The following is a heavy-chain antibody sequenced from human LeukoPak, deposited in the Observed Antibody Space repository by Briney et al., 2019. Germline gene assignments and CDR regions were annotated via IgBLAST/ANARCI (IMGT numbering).Heavy chain of an antibody. CDR1: GFAFSTYG. CDR2: IWYDGSKQ. CDR3: AREADCSGGSCYRGAFDI. V-gene: IGHV3-33*01. D-gene: IGHD2-15*01. J-gene: IGHJ3*02. Sequence: GGSLRLSCAASGFAFSTYGMHWVRQAPGKGLEWVAVIWYDGSKQDYADSVKGRFTISRDNSKNTVHLQMNSLRAEDTAVYYCAREADCSGGSCYRGAFDIWGQGTMVIVSP.